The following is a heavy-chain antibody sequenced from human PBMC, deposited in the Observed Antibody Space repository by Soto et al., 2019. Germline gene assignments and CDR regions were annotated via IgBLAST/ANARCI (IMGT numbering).Heavy chain of an antibody. CDR2: IWYDGSNK. D-gene: IGHD3-22*01. Sequence: SLRLSCAASGFTFSSYGMHWVRQAPGKGLEWVAVIWYDGSNKYYADSVKGRFTISRDNSKNTLYLQTNSLRAEDTAVYYCARDFYDSSGYYYYYGMDVWGQGTTVTVSS. J-gene: IGHJ6*02. CDR3: ARDFYDSSGYYYYYGMDV. CDR1: GFTFSSYG. V-gene: IGHV3-33*01.